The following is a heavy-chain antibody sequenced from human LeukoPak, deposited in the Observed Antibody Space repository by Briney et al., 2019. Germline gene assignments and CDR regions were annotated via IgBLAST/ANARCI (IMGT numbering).Heavy chain of an antibody. CDR2: IRSKANSYAT. V-gene: IGHV3-73*01. D-gene: IGHD6-13*01. J-gene: IGHJ5*02. CDR3: AREVSNSSRYRGWFDP. CDR1: GFTFSGSA. Sequence: GGSLRLSCAASGFTFSGSAMHWVRQASGKGLEWVGRIRSKANSYATAYAASVKGRFTISRDDSKNTLYLQMNSLRAEDTAVYYCAREVSNSSRYRGWFDPWGQGTLVTVSS.